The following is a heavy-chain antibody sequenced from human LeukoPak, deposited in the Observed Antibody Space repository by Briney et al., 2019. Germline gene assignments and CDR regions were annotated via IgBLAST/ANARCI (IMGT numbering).Heavy chain of an antibody. CDR1: GFTFSSYS. J-gene: IGHJ6*03. D-gene: IGHD5-12*01. CDR3: AKGGGYEAQYYYYYLDV. V-gene: IGHV3-21*01. CDR2: ISSSSSYI. Sequence: GGSLRLSCAASGFTFSSYSMNWVRQAPGKGLEWVSSISSSSSYIYYADSVKGRFTISRDNAKNSLYLQMNSLRAEDTAVYYCAKGGGYEAQYYYYYLDVWGKGTTVTVSS.